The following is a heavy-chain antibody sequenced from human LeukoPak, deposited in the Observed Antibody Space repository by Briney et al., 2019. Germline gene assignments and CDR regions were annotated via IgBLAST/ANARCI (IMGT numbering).Heavy chain of an antibody. J-gene: IGHJ4*02. Sequence: SQTLSLTCTVSGGSISSGSYYWSWIRQPAGKGLEWIGRIYTSGSTNYNPSLKSRVTMSVDTSKNQFSLKLSSVTAADTAVYYCAREGGYYTYFDYWGQGTLVTVSS. CDR3: AREGGYYTYFDY. CDR1: GGSISSGSYY. D-gene: IGHD3-3*01. CDR2: IYTSGST. V-gene: IGHV4-61*02.